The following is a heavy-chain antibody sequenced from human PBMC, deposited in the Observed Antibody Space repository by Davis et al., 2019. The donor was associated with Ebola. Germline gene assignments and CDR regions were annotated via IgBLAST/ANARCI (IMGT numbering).Heavy chain of an antibody. CDR1: GFIFRSYV. J-gene: IGHJ4*02. CDR2: ISWDGRST. V-gene: IGHV3-43D*03. D-gene: IGHD3-22*01. CDR3: TAYDSTFRNY. Sequence: GGSLRLSCAASGFIFRSYVMSWVRQAPGKGLEWVSLISWDGRSTAYADSVRDRFSISRDNSRNFLYLQMNGLTAEDTALYYCTAYDSTFRNYWGQGTLVTVSS.